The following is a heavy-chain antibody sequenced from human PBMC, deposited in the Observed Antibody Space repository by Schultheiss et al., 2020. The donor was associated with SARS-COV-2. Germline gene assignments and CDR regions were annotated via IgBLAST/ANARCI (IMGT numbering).Heavy chain of an antibody. CDR3: ARGGGIAAP. J-gene: IGHJ5*02. Sequence: SETLSLTCAVSGYSISSGYYWGWIRQPPGKGLEWIGYIYYSGSTNYNPSLKSRVTISVDTSKNQFSLKLSSVTAADTAVYYCARGGGIAAPWGQGTLVTVSS. CDR1: GYSISSGYY. V-gene: IGHV4-38-2*01. CDR2: IYYSGST. D-gene: IGHD6-13*01.